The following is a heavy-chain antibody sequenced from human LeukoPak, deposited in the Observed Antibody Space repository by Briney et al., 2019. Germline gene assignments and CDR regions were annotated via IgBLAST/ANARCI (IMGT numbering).Heavy chain of an antibody. CDR3: ARGIVVVPDKENFDY. Sequence: GGSLRLSCAASRLTFSSYSMNWVRQAPGKGLEWVSYISSSSSTIYYADSVKGRFTISRDNAKNSLYLQMNSLRAEDTAVYYCARGIVVVPDKENFDYWGQGTLVTVSS. CDR2: ISSSSSTI. D-gene: IGHD2-2*01. J-gene: IGHJ4*02. CDR1: RLTFSSYS. V-gene: IGHV3-48*01.